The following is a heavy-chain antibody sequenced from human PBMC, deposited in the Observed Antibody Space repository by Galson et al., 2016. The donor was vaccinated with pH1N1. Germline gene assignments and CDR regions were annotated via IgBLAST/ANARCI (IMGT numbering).Heavy chain of an antibody. CDR2: IIPAVGTT. CDR1: GGIFSSYA. D-gene: IGHD3-10*01. V-gene: IGHV1-69*05. J-gene: IGHJ3*02. Sequence: SVKVSCKASGGIFSSYAISWVRQAPGQGLEWMGRIIPAVGTTNLAQKFQGRATLTTDEVKTTFYMELNSLRSDDTAVYYCARVGFEETSGTKGAFDIWGQGSMVTVSS. CDR3: ARVGFEETSGTKGAFDI.